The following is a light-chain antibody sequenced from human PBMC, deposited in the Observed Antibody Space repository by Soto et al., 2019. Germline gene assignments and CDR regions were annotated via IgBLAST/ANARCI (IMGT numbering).Light chain of an antibody. CDR3: HQSYNSPPLT. CDR1: QSITSY. Sequence: DIQMTQSPSSLSASVGDSVTITCRASQSITSYLKWYQQKPGQAPKLLIYAASSLQSGGPSRISGGGFRTEFIRNISSLQPDDFATYYCHQSYNSPPLTFGGGTRL. J-gene: IGKJ4*01. CDR2: AAS. V-gene: IGKV1-39*01.